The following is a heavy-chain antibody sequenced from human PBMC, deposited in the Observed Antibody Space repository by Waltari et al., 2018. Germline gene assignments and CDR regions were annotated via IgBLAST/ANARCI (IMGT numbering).Heavy chain of an antibody. D-gene: IGHD2-2*01. V-gene: IGHV7-4-1*02. CDR3: VREVVPTSTIVVNWFDP. CDR2: INTNTGNP. CDR1: GYTFTSYA. Sequence: QVPLVQSGSALKQPGASVKVSCKASGYTFTSYAINWRRRAPGQGLELMGWINTNTGNPTYVQGFTGRFVFSLDTSVSTAYLQISSLKAEDTAVYYCVREVVPTSTIVVNWFDPWGQGTLVTVSS. J-gene: IGHJ5*02.